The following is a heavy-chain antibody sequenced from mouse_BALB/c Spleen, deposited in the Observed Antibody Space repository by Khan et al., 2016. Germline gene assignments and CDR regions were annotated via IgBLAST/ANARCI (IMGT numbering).Heavy chain of an antibody. D-gene: IGHD4-1*01. V-gene: IGHV9-2-1*01. CDR3: EREGETGYFVY. J-gene: IGHJ2*01. Sequence: QIQLVQSGPELKKPGETVNISCKASGYTFTNYAMHWVKQAPGKGLKWMGGINTDTGEPTYADDFTGRCACTLESTASVAFLQINILKNDDAATYFCEREGETGYFVYWCQRATLVVSS. CDR1: GYTFTNYA. CDR2: INTDTGEP.